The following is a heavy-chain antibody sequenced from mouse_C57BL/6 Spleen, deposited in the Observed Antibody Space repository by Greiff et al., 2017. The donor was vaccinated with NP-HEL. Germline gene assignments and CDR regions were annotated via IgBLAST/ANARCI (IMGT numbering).Heavy chain of an antibody. V-gene: IGHV5-17*01. CDR1: GFTFSDYG. D-gene: IGHD2-2*01. CDR3: ARPRSRRPYAMDY. CDR2: ISSGSSTI. Sequence: EVKLVESGGGLVKPGGSLKLSCAASGFTFSDYGMHWVRQAPEKGLEWVAYISSGSSTIYYADTVKGRFTISRDNAKNTLFLQMTSLRSEDTAMYYCARPRSRRPYAMDYWGQGTSVTVSS. J-gene: IGHJ4*01.